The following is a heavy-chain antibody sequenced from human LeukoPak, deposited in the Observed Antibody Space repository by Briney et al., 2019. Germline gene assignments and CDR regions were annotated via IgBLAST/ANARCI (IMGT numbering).Heavy chain of an antibody. V-gene: IGHV1-8*02. D-gene: IGHD3-3*01. CDR1: GYTFTSYG. J-gene: IGHJ4*02. CDR3: ARVPLRFHIDY. CDR2: MNPNSGNT. Sequence: ASVKVSCKASGYTFTSYGISWVRQATGQGLEWMGWMNPNSGNTGYAQKFQGRVTMTRDTSISTAYMELSRLRSDDTAVYYCARVPLRFHIDYGGQGTLVPVSS.